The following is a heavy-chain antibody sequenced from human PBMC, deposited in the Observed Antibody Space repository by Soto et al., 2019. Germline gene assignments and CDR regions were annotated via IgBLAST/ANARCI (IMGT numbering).Heavy chain of an antibody. V-gene: IGHV4-30-4*01. D-gene: IGHD3-10*01. J-gene: IGHJ4*02. CDR1: GGSISSGDYY. CDR2: IYYSGST. CDR3: ARNGGSGSYTFNY. Sequence: PSETLSLTCTVSGGSISSGDYYWSWIRQPPGKGLEWIGYIYYSGSTYHNPSLKSRVTISVDTSKNQFSLKLSSVTAADTAVYYCARNGGSGSYTFNYWGQGTLVTVSS.